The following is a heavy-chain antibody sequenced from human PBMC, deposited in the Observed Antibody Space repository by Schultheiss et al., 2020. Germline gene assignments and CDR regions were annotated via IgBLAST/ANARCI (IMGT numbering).Heavy chain of an antibody. CDR2: IYHSGST. CDR1: GGSISSGGYS. J-gene: IGHJ4*02. Sequence: SETLSLTCAVSGGSISSGGYSWSWIRQPPGKGLEWIGYIYHSGSTYYNPSLKSRVTISVDRSKNQFSLKLSSVTAADTAVYYCARRRRYFDWLFDYWGQGTLVTVSS. CDR3: ARRRRYFDWLFDY. D-gene: IGHD3-9*01. V-gene: IGHV4-30-2*01.